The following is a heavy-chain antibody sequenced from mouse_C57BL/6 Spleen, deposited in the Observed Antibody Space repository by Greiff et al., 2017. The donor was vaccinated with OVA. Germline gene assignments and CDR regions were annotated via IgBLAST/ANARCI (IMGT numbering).Heavy chain of an antibody. CDR1: GYTFTSYW. CDR3: ARLYYDYDEKNYAMDY. CDR2: IDPSDSYT. D-gene: IGHD2-4*01. Sequence: VQLQQSGAELVMPGASVKLSCKASGYTFTSYWMHWVKQRPGQGLEWIGEIDPSDSYTNYNQKFKGKSTLTVDKSSSTAYMQLSSLTSEDSAVYYCARLYYDYDEKNYAMDYWGQGTSVTVSS. V-gene: IGHV1-69*01. J-gene: IGHJ4*01.